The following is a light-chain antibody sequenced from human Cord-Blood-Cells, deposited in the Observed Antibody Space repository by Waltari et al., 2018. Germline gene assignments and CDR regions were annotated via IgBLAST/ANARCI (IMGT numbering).Light chain of an antibody. CDR2: RDS. J-gene: IGLJ2*01. Sequence: SYELTQPLSVSVALGQTARITCGGNNIGSNNVHWYQQKPGQAPGLVIYRDSNRPSGIPERFSGSSSGNTATLTISRAQAGDEADYYCQVWDSSTVVFGGGTKLTVL. CDR1: NIGSNN. V-gene: IGLV3-9*01. CDR3: QVWDSSTVV.